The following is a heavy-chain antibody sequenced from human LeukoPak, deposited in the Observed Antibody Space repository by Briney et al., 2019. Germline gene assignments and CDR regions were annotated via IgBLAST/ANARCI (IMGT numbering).Heavy chain of an antibody. J-gene: IGHJ6*03. CDR2: ISGSGGST. Sequence: GGSLRLSCAASGFTVSSNYMSWVRQAPGKGLEWVSAISGSGGSTYYADSVKGRFTISRDNSKNTLYLQMNSLRAEDTAVYYCAKVHRVVAPLYHYYMDVWGKGTTVTVSS. CDR3: AKVHRVVAPLYHYYMDV. V-gene: IGHV3-23*01. D-gene: IGHD3-22*01. CDR1: GFTVSSNY.